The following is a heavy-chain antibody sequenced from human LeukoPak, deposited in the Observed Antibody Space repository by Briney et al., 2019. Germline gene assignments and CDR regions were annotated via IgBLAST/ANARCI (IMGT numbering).Heavy chain of an antibody. CDR1: GYTYTPYG. Sequence: ASVKVSCKASGYTYTPYGISWMRQARGQGFEWVGWVSGLCGNRHYAQKLQGRVTMPTDTSSHTDHMGPKRLRYDGRPGYLLARRMWRNGPFDYWGQGTLVTVSS. D-gene: IGHD1-1*01. J-gene: IGHJ4*02. CDR2: VSGLCGNR. CDR3: ARRMWRNGPFDY. V-gene: IGHV1-18*01.